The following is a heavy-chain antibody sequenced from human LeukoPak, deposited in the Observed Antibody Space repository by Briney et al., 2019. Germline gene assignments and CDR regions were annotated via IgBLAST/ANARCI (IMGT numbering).Heavy chain of an antibody. CDR3: ARESGYDTNWFDP. CDR2: INPSGGST. D-gene: IGHD5-12*01. J-gene: IGHJ5*02. V-gene: IGHV1-46*01. CDR1: GYTFTSYY. Sequence: GASVKVSCKASGYTFTSYYMHWGRQAPGQGLERMGLINPSGGSTSYAQKFQGRVTMTRDTSTSTVYMELSSLRSEDTAVYYCARESGYDTNWFDPWGQGTLVTVSS.